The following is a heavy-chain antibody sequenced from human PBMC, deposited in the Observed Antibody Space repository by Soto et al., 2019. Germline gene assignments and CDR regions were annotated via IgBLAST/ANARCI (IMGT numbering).Heavy chain of an antibody. CDR3: ARGQGYCSGGSCYYEYFQH. J-gene: IGHJ1*01. CDR1: GGTFSSYA. V-gene: IGHV1-69*01. CDR2: IIHIFGTA. Sequence: QVQLVQSGAEVKKPGSSVKVSCKASGGTFSSYAISWVRQAPGQGLEWMGGIIHIFGTANYAQKFQGRVTITADESTSTAYMELSSLRSEDTAVYYCARGQGYCSGGSCYYEYFQHWGQGTLVTVSS. D-gene: IGHD2-15*01.